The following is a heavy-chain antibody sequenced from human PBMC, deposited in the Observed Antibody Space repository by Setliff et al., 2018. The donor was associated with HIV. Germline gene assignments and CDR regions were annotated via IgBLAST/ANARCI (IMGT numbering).Heavy chain of an antibody. CDR3: ARGVRDYFDY. CDR2: INTSGST. CDR1: GGSVSNYY. V-gene: IGHV4-4*07. D-gene: IGHD3-10*02. J-gene: IGHJ4*02. Sequence: SETLSLTCTVSGGSVSNYYWTWIRQSAGKGLEWIGHINTSGSTKYNPSLKSRLTMSVDSSGNQFSLTLTSVPAADTAVYYCARGVRDYFDYWGQGILVTVSS.